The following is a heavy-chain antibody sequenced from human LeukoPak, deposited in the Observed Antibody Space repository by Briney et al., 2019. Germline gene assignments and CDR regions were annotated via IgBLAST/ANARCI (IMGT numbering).Heavy chain of an antibody. V-gene: IGHV1-18*01. CDR2: VSPYNGNT. CDR1: GYTFTDYD. D-gene: IGHD3-10*01. J-gene: IGHJ4*02. CDR3: ARNGRVRRVVKDLFEY. Sequence: ASVRVSCKTSGYTFTDYDITWVRQAPGQGLEWMGRVSPYNGNTYYSQRFQDRVTITKDTSTGTAYTDLRNLRTGDTAMYYCARNGRVRRVVKDLFEYWGQGTLVAVSS.